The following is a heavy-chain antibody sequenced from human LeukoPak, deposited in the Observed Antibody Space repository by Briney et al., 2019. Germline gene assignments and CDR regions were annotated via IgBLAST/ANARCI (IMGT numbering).Heavy chain of an antibody. V-gene: IGHV4-39*01. Sequence: PSETLSLTCTVSGGPISSSSYYWGWIRQPPGKGLEWIGSIYYSGSTYYNPSLKSRVTISVDTSKNQFSLKLSSVTAADTAVYYCASLFGSYVANYWGQGTLVTVSS. CDR2: IYYSGST. CDR3: ASLFGSYVANY. CDR1: GGPISSSSYY. J-gene: IGHJ4*02. D-gene: IGHD1-26*01.